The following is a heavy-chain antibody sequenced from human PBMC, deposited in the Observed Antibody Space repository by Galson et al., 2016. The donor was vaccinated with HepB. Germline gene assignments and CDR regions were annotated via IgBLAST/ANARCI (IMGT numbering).Heavy chain of an antibody. CDR1: GFSFSDYS. CDR2: IGSRGSSR. D-gene: IGHD5-24*01. Sequence: SLRLSCAVSGFSFSDYSIYWVRQTPGGGLEWVSSIGSRGSSRNYAASVRGRFTISTDSANKSAFLHMSALRVEDTAIYYCARGFVMGGGYNTPGYWGQGTLVTVSS. CDR3: ARGFVMGGGYNTPGY. V-gene: IGHV3-21*01. J-gene: IGHJ4*02.